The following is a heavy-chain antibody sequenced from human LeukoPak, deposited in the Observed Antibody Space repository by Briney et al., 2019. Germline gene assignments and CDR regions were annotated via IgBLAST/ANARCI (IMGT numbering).Heavy chain of an antibody. V-gene: IGHV3-23*01. J-gene: IGHJ4*02. D-gene: IGHD6-13*01. Sequence: PGGSLRLSCAASGFTFSSYAMSWDRQAPGKGLEWVSAISGSGGSTYYADSVKGRFTISRDNSKNTLYLQMNSLRAEDTAVYYCAKGYTGGYSSSWYPYYFDYWGQGTLVTVSS. CDR3: AKGYTGGYSSSWYPYYFDY. CDR1: GFTFSSYA. CDR2: ISGSGGST.